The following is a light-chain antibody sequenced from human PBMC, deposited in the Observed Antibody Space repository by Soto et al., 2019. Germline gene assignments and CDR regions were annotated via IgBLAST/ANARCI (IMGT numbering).Light chain of an antibody. J-gene: IGKJ1*01. CDR2: GSS. CDR1: QSVNSIY. CDR3: QQYDNWPPAWT. V-gene: IGKV3-20*01. Sequence: EIVLTQSPGTLSLSPGERATLSCRASQSVNSIYLAWYQQKPGQAPRLLIHGSSNRATGTSERFSGGGSGTDFTLTISSLQSEDFAVYYCQQYDNWPPAWTFGQGTK.